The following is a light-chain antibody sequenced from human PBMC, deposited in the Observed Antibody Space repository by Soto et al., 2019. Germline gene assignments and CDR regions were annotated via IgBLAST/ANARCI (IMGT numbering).Light chain of an antibody. J-gene: IGKJ1*01. Sequence: DIQMMQSPSSLSASVGDSVTITCQASEDVDDFLNWYQQKPGRAPKLLIFDASNLETGVPSRFIGRGSGTEYTFTINNLQPEDFATYYCQQYHRLPPTFGQGTKVEIK. CDR3: QQYHRLPPT. V-gene: IGKV1-33*01. CDR1: EDVDDF. CDR2: DAS.